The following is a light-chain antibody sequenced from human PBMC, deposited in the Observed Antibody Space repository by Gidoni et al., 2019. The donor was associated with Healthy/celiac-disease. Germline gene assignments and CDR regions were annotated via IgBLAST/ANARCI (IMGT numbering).Light chain of an antibody. CDR3: QQYNSYSPEIT. J-gene: IGKJ5*01. CDR1: QSISSW. CDR2: KAS. V-gene: IGKV1-5*03. Sequence: DIQMTQFPSTLSASVGDRVTITCRASQSISSWLAWYQQKPGKAPKLLIYKASSLESGVPSRFSGSGSGTEFTLTISSLQPDDFATYYCQQYNSYSPEITFGQGTRLEIK.